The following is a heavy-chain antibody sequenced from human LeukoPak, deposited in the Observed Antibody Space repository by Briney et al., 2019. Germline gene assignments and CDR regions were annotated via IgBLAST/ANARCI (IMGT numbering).Heavy chain of an antibody. CDR3: ARDVRVYSSSFAPDYYYYYMDV. J-gene: IGHJ6*03. CDR1: GYAFTSYY. Sequence: GASVKVSCKASGYAFTSYYMHWVRQAPGQGLEWMGIINPSGGSTSYAQKFQGRVTMTRDMSTSTVYMELSSLRSEDTAVYYCARDVRVYSSSFAPDYYYYYMDVWGKGTTVTVSS. D-gene: IGHD6-6*01. V-gene: IGHV1-46*01. CDR2: INPSGGST.